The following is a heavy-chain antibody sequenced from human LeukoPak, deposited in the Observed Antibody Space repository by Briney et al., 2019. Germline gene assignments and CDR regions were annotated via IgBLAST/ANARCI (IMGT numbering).Heavy chain of an antibody. CDR2: FQRDGHT. CDR1: GFIVSSSY. Sequence: PGGSLRLSCAASGFIVSSSYMSWVRQTPGKGLEWVSTFQRDGHTAYADSVKGRFTISRDVSENRIYLQMNSLRVGDTAVYYCAKGDTDCTCPGYWGRGTLVTVSS. CDR3: AKGDTDCTCPGY. J-gene: IGHJ4*02. D-gene: IGHD2-21*02. V-gene: IGHV3-53*01.